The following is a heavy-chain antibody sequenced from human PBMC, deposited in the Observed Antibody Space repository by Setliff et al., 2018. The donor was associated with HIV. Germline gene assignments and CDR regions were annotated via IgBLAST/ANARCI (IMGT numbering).Heavy chain of an antibody. J-gene: IGHJ3*02. Sequence: GGSLRLSCAASGLIFSNAWMSWVRQAPGKGLEWVGRIKSKTDGGTTDYAAPVKGRFTISRDDSKNTLYLQMNSLKTEDTAVYYCTTVGSLWFGKLDALDIWGQGTMVTVSS. CDR3: TTVGSLWFGKLDALDI. V-gene: IGHV3-15*01. CDR2: IKSKTDGGTT. D-gene: IGHD3-10*01. CDR1: GLIFSNAW.